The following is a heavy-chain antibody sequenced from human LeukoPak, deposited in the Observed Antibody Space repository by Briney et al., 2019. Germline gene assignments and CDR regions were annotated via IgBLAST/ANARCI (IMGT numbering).Heavy chain of an antibody. CDR1: GYSFTSYW. Sequence: EAPEISCKGSGYSFTSYWIGWVRQMPGKGLEWMGIIYPGDSDTRYSPSFQGQVTISADKSISTAYLQWSRLKASDTAMYYCARLVEVAGRLDYWGQGTPVIVSS. V-gene: IGHV5-51*01. J-gene: IGHJ4*02. D-gene: IGHD6-19*01. CDR3: ARLVEVAGRLDY. CDR2: IYPGDSDT.